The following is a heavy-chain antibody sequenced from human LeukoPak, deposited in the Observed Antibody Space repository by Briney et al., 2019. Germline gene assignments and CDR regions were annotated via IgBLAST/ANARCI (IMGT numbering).Heavy chain of an antibody. V-gene: IGHV1-69*05. J-gene: IGHJ6*03. CDR1: GGTFSSYA. Sequence: ASVTVSCQASGGTFSSYAMNWVRQAPGQGLEWMGGIIPMFGTPNYAQKFQGRVTISTDESTSTANMELSSLSSEGTDGCYFAGLVLGFGWRFCCYMDVWGKGTTVSVS. CDR2: IIPMFGTP. D-gene: IGHD2/OR15-2a*01. CDR3: AGLVLGFGWRFCCYMDV.